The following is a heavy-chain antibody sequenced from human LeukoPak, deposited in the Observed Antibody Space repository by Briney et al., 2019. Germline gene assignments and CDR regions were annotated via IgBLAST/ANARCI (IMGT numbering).Heavy chain of an antibody. V-gene: IGHV1-2*02. Sequence: ASVKVSCKASGYTFTGYYMHWVRQAPGQGLEWMGWINPNSGGTNYAQKFQGRVTMTRDTSISTAYMELSRLRSDDTAVYYCATYGSGSYSYYYYYMDVWGKGTTVTVSS. J-gene: IGHJ6*03. D-gene: IGHD3-10*01. CDR3: ATYGSGSYSYYYYYMDV. CDR1: GYTFTGYY. CDR2: INPNSGGT.